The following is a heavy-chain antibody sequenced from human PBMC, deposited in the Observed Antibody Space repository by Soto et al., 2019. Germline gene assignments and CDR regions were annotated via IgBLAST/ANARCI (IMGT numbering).Heavy chain of an antibody. CDR1: GFMFKDYW. Sequence: DVQLVDSGGGLVQSGGSLRLSCVASGFMFKDYWMNWVRQAPGKGLEWVANIKVDGSEKNYVDSVKGRFTISRDNAKNSLYLQMNNLRAEDTAVYFCARDEICDGVKCTLGYWQEWGWGTLVTVSS. D-gene: IGHD2-21*01. CDR3: ARDEICDGVKCTLGYWQE. J-gene: IGHJ1*01. CDR2: IKVDGSEK. V-gene: IGHV3-7*03.